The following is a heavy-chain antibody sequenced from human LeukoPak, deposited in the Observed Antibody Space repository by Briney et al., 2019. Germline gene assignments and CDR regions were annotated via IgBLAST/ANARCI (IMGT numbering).Heavy chain of an antibody. J-gene: IGHJ3*02. Sequence: GGSLRLSCAASGFTFSSYEMNWVRQAPGKGLEWVSYISSSGSTIYYADSVKGRFTISRDNAKNSLYLQMNSLRAEDTAVYYCARGGAYCSSTSCYQYGSAFDIWGQGTMVTVSS. CDR1: GFTFSSYE. D-gene: IGHD2-2*01. CDR3: ARGGAYCSSTSCYQYGSAFDI. CDR2: ISSSGSTI. V-gene: IGHV3-48*03.